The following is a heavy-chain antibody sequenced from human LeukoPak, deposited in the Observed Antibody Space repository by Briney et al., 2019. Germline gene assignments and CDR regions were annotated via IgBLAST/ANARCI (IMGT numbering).Heavy chain of an antibody. CDR3: ARALGELSFYVDY. CDR1: EYTFTGYY. J-gene: IGHJ4*02. V-gene: IGHV1-2*02. CDR2: INPNSGGT. Sequence: GASVKVSCKASEYTFTGYYMHWVRQAPGQGLEWMGWINPNSGGTNYAQKFQGRVTMTRDTSISTAYMELSRLRSDDTAVYYCARALGELSFYVDYWGQGTLVTVSS. D-gene: IGHD3-16*02.